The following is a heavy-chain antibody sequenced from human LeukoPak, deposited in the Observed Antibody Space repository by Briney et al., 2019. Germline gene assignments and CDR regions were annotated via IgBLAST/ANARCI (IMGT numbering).Heavy chain of an antibody. CDR3: AGSGSQRSLFDY. CDR1: GGSFSGYY. J-gene: IGHJ4*02. D-gene: IGHD3-10*01. CDR2: INHSGST. V-gene: IGHV4-34*01. Sequence: SETLSLTCAVYGGSFSGYYWSWIRQPPGKGLEWIGEINHSGSTNYNPSLKSRVTVSVDTSKNQFSLKLSSVTAADTAVYYCAGSGSQRSLFDYWGQGTLVTVSS.